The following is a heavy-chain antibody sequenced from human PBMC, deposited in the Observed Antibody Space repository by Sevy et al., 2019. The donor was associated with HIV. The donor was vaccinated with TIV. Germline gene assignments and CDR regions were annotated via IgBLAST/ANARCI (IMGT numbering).Heavy chain of an antibody. J-gene: IGHJ4*02. Sequence: GGSLRLSCAASGFTFSSYGMHWVRQAPGKGLEWVAVIWYDGGNKYYADSVKGRFTISRDNSKNTLYLQMNSLRAEDTAVYYCARDQPPYYDLDYWGQGTLVTVSS. V-gene: IGHV3-33*01. D-gene: IGHD3-3*01. CDR3: ARDQPPYYDLDY. CDR1: GFTFSSYG. CDR2: IWYDGGNK.